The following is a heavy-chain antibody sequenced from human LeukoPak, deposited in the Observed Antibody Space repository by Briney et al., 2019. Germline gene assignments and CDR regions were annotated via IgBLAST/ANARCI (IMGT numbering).Heavy chain of an antibody. CDR1: GFTFSNYA. D-gene: IGHD5-18*01. J-gene: IGHJ4*02. CDR3: ARDMGQLWSFDY. Sequence: PGGSLRLSCAASGFTFSNYAMNWVRQAPGKGLEWVSGISGRGIGTYYADSVKGRFTVSRDNSRNTLYLQMNSLRAEDTAVYYCARDMGQLWSFDYWGQGTLVTVSS. CDR2: ISGRGIGT. V-gene: IGHV3-23*01.